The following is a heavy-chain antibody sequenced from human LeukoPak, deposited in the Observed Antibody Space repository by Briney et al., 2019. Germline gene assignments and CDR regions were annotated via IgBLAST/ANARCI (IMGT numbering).Heavy chain of an antibody. CDR3: ARDRRLPDPYYYYGMDV. CDR2: IYYSGST. Sequence: TSETLSLTCTVSGGSISSGGYYWSWIRQHPGKGLEWIGYIYYSGSTYYNPSLKSRVTISVDTSKNQFSLKLSSVTAADTAVYYCARDRRLPDPYYYYGMDVWGQGTTVTVSS. J-gene: IGHJ6*02. CDR1: GGSISSGGYY. D-gene: IGHD5-18*01. V-gene: IGHV4-31*03.